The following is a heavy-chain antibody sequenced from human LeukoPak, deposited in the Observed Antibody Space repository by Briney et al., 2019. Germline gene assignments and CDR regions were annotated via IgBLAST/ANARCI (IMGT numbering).Heavy chain of an antibody. V-gene: IGHV3-48*01. CDR3: ARMGDQDDWEVPFDY. J-gene: IGHJ4*02. CDR1: GYTFTSYG. D-gene: IGHD3-16*01. Sequence: ASVKVSCKASGYTFTSYGISWVRQAPGKGLEWISYMSSRGYPTYYAESVKGRFTISRDNSKNTVFLRLTSLRGEDTAVYYYARMGDQDDWEVPFDYWGQGTLVTVSS. CDR2: MSSRGYPT.